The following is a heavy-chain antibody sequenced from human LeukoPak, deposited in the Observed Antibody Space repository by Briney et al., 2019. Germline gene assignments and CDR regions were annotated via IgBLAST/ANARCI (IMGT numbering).Heavy chain of an antibody. CDR2: MNPNSGNT. Sequence: ASVKVSCKASGYTFTSYDINWVRQATGQGLEWMGWMNPNSGNTGYAQKFRGRVTITRNTSISTAYMELSSLRSEDTAVYYCARAKGAVVPAAGDFDYWGQGTLVTVSS. CDR3: ARAKGAVVPAAGDFDY. D-gene: IGHD2-2*01. CDR1: GYTFTSYD. V-gene: IGHV1-8*03. J-gene: IGHJ4*02.